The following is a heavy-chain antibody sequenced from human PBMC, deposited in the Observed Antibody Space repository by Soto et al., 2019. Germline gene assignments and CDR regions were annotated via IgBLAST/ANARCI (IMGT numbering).Heavy chain of an antibody. CDR3: ARMYRGTSMDV. V-gene: IGHV4-31*03. J-gene: IGHJ6*02. D-gene: IGHD3-10*01. CDR1: GCSISSGGYY. Sequence: QVQLQESGPGLVKPSQTLSLTCTVSGCSISSGGYYWSWIRQHPGKGLEWIGCIYYSGSTYYNPSLKGRVTISVEKSKNPLSLKLSSVTAADTAVYYCARMYRGTSMDVWGQATTVTVSS. CDR2: IYYSGST.